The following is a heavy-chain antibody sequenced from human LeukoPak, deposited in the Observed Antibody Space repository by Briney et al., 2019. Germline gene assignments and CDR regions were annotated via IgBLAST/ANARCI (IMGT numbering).Heavy chain of an antibody. J-gene: IGHJ4*02. CDR1: GGSLSSYY. CDR3: ARLSHYDSSGYYSLTIDY. V-gene: IGHV4-4*07. CDR2: IYTSGST. D-gene: IGHD3-22*01. Sequence: SETLSLTCTVSGGSLSSYYWSWLRQPAGKGLEWIGRIYTSGSTNYNPSLKSRVTMSVDTSKNQFSLKLSSVTAADTAVYYCARLSHYDSSGYYSLTIDYWGQGTLVTVSS.